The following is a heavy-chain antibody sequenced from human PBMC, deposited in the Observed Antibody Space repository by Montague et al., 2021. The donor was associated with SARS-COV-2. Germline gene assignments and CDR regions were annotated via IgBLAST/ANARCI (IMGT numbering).Heavy chain of an antibody. D-gene: IGHD3-22*01. CDR1: GGSISNYY. Sequence: SETLSLTCTVSGGSISNYYWSWIRQPPGRGLEWIGYIYYSGSTDXSHSLKSRATISLDTSKNQFSLKVTSVTAADTAVYYCARGGGYYNYGLDVWGPGTTVTVPS. V-gene: IGHV4-59*01. CDR3: ARGGGYYNYGLDV. CDR2: IYYSGST. J-gene: IGHJ6*02.